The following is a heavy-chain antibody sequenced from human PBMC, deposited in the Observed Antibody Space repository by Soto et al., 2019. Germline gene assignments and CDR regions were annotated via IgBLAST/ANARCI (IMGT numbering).Heavy chain of an antibody. CDR2: ISAYNGNT. V-gene: IGHV1-18*01. CDR1: GYTFTSYG. D-gene: IGHD5-18*01. Sequence: QVQLVQSGAEVKKPGASVKVSCKASGYTFTSYGISWVRQAPGQGLEWMGWISAYNGNTNYAQKLQGRVTMTTDTSTSTAYMELRSLRSDDTAVYYCARGPVDTAMAPEDYYYYYGMDVWGQGTTVTVSS. J-gene: IGHJ6*02. CDR3: ARGPVDTAMAPEDYYYYYGMDV.